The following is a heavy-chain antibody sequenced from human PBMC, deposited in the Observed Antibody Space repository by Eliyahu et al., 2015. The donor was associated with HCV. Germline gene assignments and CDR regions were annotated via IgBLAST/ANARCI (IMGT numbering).Heavy chain of an antibody. CDR1: GFTFSSYS. CDR2: ISSSSSYI. J-gene: IGHJ6*02. CDR3: ARDTRSAAYYYYYYGMDV. V-gene: IGHV3-21*01. Sequence: EVQLVESGGGLVKPGGSLRLSCAASGFTFSSYSMNWVRQAPGKGLEWVSSISSSSSYINYSAHSVKGRFTISRDNAKNSLYLQMNSLRXAEDTAVYYCARDTRSAAYYYYYYGMDVWGQGTTVTVSS. D-gene: IGHD6-25*01.